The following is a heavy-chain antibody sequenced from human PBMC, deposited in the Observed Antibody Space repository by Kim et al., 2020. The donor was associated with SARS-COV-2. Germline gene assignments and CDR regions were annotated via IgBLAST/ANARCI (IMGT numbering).Heavy chain of an antibody. J-gene: IGHJ6*02. CDR2: IIPIFGTA. CDR3: ARAYCVVPAAKSYYYYGMDV. D-gene: IGHD2-2*01. Sequence: SVKVSCKASGGTFSSYAISWVRQAPGQGLEWMGGIIPIFGTANYAQKFQGRVTITADESTSTAYMELSSLRSEDTAVYYCARAYCVVPAAKSYYYYGMDVWGQGTTVTVSS. CDR1: GGTFSSYA. V-gene: IGHV1-69*13.